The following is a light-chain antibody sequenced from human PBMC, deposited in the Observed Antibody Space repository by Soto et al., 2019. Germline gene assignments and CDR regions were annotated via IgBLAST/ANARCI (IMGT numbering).Light chain of an antibody. J-gene: IGLJ2*01. CDR2: GNS. CDR1: SSNIGAGYD. V-gene: IGLV1-40*01. Sequence: QSVLTQPPSVSGAPGQRVTISCTGSSSNIGAGYDVHWYQQRPGTAPKLLIYGNSNRPSGVPDRFSGSKSGTSASLAITGVQAEDEADYYCQSYDSSLSGVVFGGGTTLTVL. CDR3: QSYDSSLSGVV.